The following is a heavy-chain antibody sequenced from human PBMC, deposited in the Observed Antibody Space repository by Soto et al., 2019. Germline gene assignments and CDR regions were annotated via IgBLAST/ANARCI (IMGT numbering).Heavy chain of an antibody. J-gene: IGHJ3*01. CDR2: ISSSSGNT. CDR3: ARDFRDTGGRAVTYKLGAFDF. Sequence: GGSLRLSCAASGFTFSSYAMSWVRQAPGKGLEWVSAISSSSGNTYYADSVKGRFTISRDDAKNSLYLQMNSLRAEDTAVYYCARDFRDTGGRAVTYKLGAFDFWGQGTLVTVSS. D-gene: IGHD4-17*01. V-gene: IGHV3-21*01. CDR1: GFTFSSYA.